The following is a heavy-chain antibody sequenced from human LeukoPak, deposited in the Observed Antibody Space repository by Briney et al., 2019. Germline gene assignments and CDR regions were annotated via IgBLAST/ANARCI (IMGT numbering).Heavy chain of an antibody. V-gene: IGHV3-74*01. D-gene: IGHD6-13*01. J-gene: IGHJ4*02. CDR2: INSDGSST. CDR3: AREPLLYSSHFDY. CDR1: GFTFSSYW. Sequence: GGSLRLSCAASGFTFSSYWMHWVRQAPGKGLVWVSRINSDGSSTSYADSVKGRFTISRDNVKNTLYLQMNNLRAEDTAVYYCAREPLLYSSHFDYWGQGTLVTVSS.